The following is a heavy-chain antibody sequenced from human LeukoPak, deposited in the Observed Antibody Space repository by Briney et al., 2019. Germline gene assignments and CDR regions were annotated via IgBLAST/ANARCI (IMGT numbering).Heavy chain of an antibody. J-gene: IGHJ4*02. CDR3: AREGGFSITMMVAQPYYFDY. CDR1: GGSFSGYY. Sequence: SETLSLTCAVYGGSFSGYYWSWIRQPPGKGLEWIGEINHSGSTNYNPSLKSRVTISVDTSKNQFSLKLSSVTAADTAVYYCAREGGFSITMMVAQPYYFDYWGQGTLVTVSS. V-gene: IGHV4-34*01. CDR2: INHSGST. D-gene: IGHD3-22*01.